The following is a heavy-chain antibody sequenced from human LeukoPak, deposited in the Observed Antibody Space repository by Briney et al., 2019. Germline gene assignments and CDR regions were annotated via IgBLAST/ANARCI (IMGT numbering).Heavy chain of an antibody. J-gene: IGHJ3*02. D-gene: IGHD6-19*01. Sequence: ASVKVSCKASGYTFTDSYMHWVRQAPGQGLEWMGWVNPNSGGTNYAQKLQGRVTMSTDTSTGTAYMELRSLRSDDTAVYYCARRVAVARRDAFDIWGQGTMVTVSS. CDR3: ARRVAVARRDAFDI. CDR2: VNPNSGGT. V-gene: IGHV1-2*02. CDR1: GYTFTDSY.